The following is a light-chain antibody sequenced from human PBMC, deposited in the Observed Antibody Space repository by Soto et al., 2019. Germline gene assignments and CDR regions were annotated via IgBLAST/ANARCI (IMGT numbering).Light chain of an antibody. Sequence: EILMTQSPATLSVSPGERATLSCRASHSVSSDLAWYQQKPGQAPRLLIYDASNRATGIPARFSGSGSGTDFTLTISSLEPEDFTVYYCQQRSNWPLTFGGGTKVDIK. CDR1: HSVSSD. V-gene: IGKV3-11*01. J-gene: IGKJ4*01. CDR3: QQRSNWPLT. CDR2: DAS.